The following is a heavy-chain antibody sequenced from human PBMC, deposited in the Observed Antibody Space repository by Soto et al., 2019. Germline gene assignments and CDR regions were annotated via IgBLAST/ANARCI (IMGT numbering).Heavy chain of an antibody. CDR3: ARGYGQYGGSLD. D-gene: IGHD1-26*01. V-gene: IGHV3-33*01. CDR2: IWYDGSKK. J-gene: IGHJ4*02. CDR1: GFSFSSYA. Sequence: QVQLVESGGGVVQPGRSLRLSCAASGFSFSSYAMHWVRQAPGKGLEWVAVIWYDGSKKYYVDSVKGRFTISRDNSKNTLYVQMNSLRVEDTAVYYCARGYGQYGGSLDWGQGTLVTVSS.